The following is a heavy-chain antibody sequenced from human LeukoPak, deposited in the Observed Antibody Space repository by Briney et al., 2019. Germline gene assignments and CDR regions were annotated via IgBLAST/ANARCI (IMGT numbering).Heavy chain of an antibody. CDR3: ASRGAGYCSGGSCSDY. D-gene: IGHD2-15*01. J-gene: IGHJ4*02. Sequence: SETLSLTCTVSGGSISSGGYYWSWIRQHPGKGLEWIGYIYYSGSTYYNPSLKSRVTISVDTSKNQFSLKLSSVTAADTAVYYCASRGAGYCSGGSCSDYWGQGTLVTASS. V-gene: IGHV4-31*03. CDR1: GGSISSGGYY. CDR2: IYYSGST.